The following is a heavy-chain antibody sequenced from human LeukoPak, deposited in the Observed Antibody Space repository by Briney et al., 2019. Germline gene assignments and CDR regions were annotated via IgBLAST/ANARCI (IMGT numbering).Heavy chain of an antibody. CDR1: GFTLSSYS. CDR2: ISSSSSYI. J-gene: IGHJ4*02. V-gene: IGHV3-21*01. D-gene: IGHD4-17*01. Sequence: GGSLRLSCAASGFTLSSYSMNWVRQAPGKGLEWVSSISSSSSYIYYADSVKGRFTISRDNAKNSLYLQMNSLRADDTAVAYCMQGTVTPIDYWGQGTLVTVSS. CDR3: MQGTVTPIDY.